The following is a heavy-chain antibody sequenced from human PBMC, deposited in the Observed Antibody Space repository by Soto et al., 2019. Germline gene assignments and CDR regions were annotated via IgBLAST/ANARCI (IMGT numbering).Heavy chain of an antibody. CDR2: IYYSGST. D-gene: IGHD3-9*01. CDR1: GGSVNIGTYY. J-gene: IGHJ3*02. Sequence: PSETLSLTCTVPGGSVNIGTYYWSWIRQPPGKGLEWIGYIYYSGSTNYNPSLKSRVTISVDTSKNQFSLKLSSVTAADTAVYYCASALILTGYYIHDAFDIWGQGTMVTVSS. V-gene: IGHV4-61*01. CDR3: ASALILTGYYIHDAFDI.